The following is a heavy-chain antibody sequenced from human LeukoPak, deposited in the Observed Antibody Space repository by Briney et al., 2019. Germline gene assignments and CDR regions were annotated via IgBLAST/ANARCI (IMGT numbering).Heavy chain of an antibody. J-gene: IGHJ3*02. CDR1: GGSISSGGYS. V-gene: IGHV4-30-2*01. CDR2: IYHSGST. Sequence: SQTLSLTCAVSGGSISSGGYSWSWIRQPPGKGLEWIGYIYHSGSTYYNPSLKSRVTISVDRSKNQFSLKLSSVTAADTAVYYCARGREGHFDWSPLPEGTGGPDAFDIWGQGTMVTISS. D-gene: IGHD3-9*01. CDR3: ARGREGHFDWSPLPEGTGGPDAFDI.